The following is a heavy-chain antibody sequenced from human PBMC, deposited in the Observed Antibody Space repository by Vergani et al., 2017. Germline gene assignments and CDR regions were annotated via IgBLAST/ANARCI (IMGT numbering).Heavy chain of an antibody. CDR2: ISSCCSTI. CDR3: AGAVQWELTYYYYDMDV. V-gene: IGHV3-11*01. J-gene: IGHJ6*03. CDR1: GFTFSDYY. D-gene: IGHD1-26*01. Sequence: QVQLVESGGGLVKPGGSLRLSCAASGFTFSDYYMSWIRQAPGKGLEWVSYISSCCSTIYYADAVEGRFTISRDNAKNSLYLQMNSLGAEDPAVYYCAGAVQWELTYYYYDMDVWGKGTTVTVSS.